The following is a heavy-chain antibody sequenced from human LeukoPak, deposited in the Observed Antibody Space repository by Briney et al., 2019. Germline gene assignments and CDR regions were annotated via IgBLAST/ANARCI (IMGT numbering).Heavy chain of an antibody. CDR1: GFTFSDFW. D-gene: IGHD1-1*01. V-gene: IGHV3-7*03. Sequence: GGSLRLSCAASGFTFSDFWMSRVRQAPGKGLEWMTSINQDESETYYVDSVKGRFTISRDNAKNSVFLRMNSLRAEDTAIYYCARVRSPPEDNSNYRPIDYWGQGILVTVSS. CDR3: ARVRSPPEDNSNYRPIDY. CDR2: INQDESET. J-gene: IGHJ4*02.